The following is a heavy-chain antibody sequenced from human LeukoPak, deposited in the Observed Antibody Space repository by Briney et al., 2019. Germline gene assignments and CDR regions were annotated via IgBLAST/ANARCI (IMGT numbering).Heavy chain of an antibody. V-gene: IGHV4-59*01. J-gene: IGHJ5*02. CDR1: GASISSYY. CDR2: IYYSGST. Sequence: SETLSLTCTVSGASISSYYWSWIRQPPGKGLEWIGYIYYSGSTNYNPSLKSRVTISVDTSKNQFSLKLSSVTAADTAVYYCARDSGTTGEVKFDPWGQGTLVTVSS. CDR3: ARDSGTTGEVKFDP. D-gene: IGHD3-10*01.